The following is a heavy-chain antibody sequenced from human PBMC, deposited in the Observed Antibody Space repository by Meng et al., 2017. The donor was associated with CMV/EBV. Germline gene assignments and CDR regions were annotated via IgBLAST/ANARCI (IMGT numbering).Heavy chain of an antibody. V-gene: IGHV3-30*02. J-gene: IGHJ6*02. CDR1: GFTFSSYG. D-gene: IGHD3-10*01. CDR3: AKARGRIGPGNV. Sequence: GSLRLSCAASGFTFSSYGMHWVRQAPGKGLEWVAFIRYDGSNKYYADSVKGRFTISRDNSKNTLYLQMNSLRAEDTAVYYCAKARGRIGPGNVWGQGTTVTVSS. CDR2: IRYDGSNK.